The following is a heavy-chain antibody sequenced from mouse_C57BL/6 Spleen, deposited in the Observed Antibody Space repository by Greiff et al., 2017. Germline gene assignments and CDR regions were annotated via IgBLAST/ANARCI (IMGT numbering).Heavy chain of an antibody. D-gene: IGHD4-1*01. V-gene: IGHV1-15*01. CDR1: GYTFTDYE. J-gene: IGHJ3*01. CDR3: TRFPPGTGDWFAY. Sequence: QVQLQQSGAELVRPGASVTLSCKASGYTFTDYEMHWVKQTPVHGLEWIGAIDPETGGTAYNQKFKGKAILTADKSSSPAYMELRSLTSEDSAVYYCTRFPPGTGDWFAYWGQGTLVTVSA. CDR2: IDPETGGT.